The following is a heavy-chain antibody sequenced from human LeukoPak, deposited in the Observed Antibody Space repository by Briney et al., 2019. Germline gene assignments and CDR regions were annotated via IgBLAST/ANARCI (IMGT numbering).Heavy chain of an antibody. CDR3: ARGDGYSCDY. J-gene: IGHJ4*02. CDR1: GGSISSSSYY. D-gene: IGHD5-24*01. V-gene: IGHV4-39*01. Sequence: PSETLSLTCTVSGGSISSSSYYWGWIRQPPGKGLEWIGSIYYSGSTYYNPSLKSRVTISVDTSKNQFSLKLSSVTAADTAVYYCARGDGYSCDYWGQGTLVTVSS. CDR2: IYYSGST.